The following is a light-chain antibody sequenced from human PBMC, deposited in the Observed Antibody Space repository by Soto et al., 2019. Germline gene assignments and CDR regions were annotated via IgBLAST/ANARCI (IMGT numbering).Light chain of an antibody. Sequence: QSALTQPASVSGSPGQSITISFTGTSSDIGGYDFVSWYQQHPAKAPRLIISEVTNRPSGVSNRFSCSKSGNTASLTISGLQVEDEADYFCSSFTSRDTLVFGGGTKVTVL. V-gene: IGLV2-14*01. CDR3: SSFTSRDTLV. J-gene: IGLJ3*02. CDR2: EVT. CDR1: SSDIGGYDF.